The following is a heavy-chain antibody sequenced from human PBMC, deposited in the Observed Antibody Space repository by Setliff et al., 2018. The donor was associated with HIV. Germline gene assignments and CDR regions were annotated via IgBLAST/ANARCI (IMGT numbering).Heavy chain of an antibody. CDR2: IYYTGST. V-gene: IGHV4-59*08. CDR1: GDSVSGYY. D-gene: IGHD2-2*01. Sequence: SETLSLTCTVSGDSVSGYYWTWIRQPPGKGLEWIGDIYYTGSTNFHASLKSRVTISVDTSKNQFSLKLSSVTAADTAVYYCARRNVVVPAALDYWGQGTLVTVSS. J-gene: IGHJ4*02. CDR3: ARRNVVVPAALDY.